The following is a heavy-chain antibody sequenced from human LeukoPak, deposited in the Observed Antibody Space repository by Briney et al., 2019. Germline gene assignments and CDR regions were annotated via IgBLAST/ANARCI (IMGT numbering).Heavy chain of an antibody. CDR3: SKTYRAHP. CDR1: GFSFNNYA. J-gene: IGHJ5*02. Sequence: GGSLRLSCVGSGFSFNNYAMSWVRQAPGKGLEWVSGISGSEDRTHYADSVKGRFTISRDHSKNTVFLQMNSLRVDDTAVYYCSKTYRAHPWGQGTLVSVSS. V-gene: IGHV3-23*01. D-gene: IGHD3-16*02. CDR2: ISGSEDRT.